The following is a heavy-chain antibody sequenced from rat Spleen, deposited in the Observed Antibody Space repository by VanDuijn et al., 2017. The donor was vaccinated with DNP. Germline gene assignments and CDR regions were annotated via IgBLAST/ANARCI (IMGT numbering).Heavy chain of an antibody. CDR3: ARGSTSIYWYFDF. CDR1: GFTFSDYN. CDR2: ISYDGGIT. D-gene: IGHD3-1*01. Sequence: EVQVVESGGGLVQPGRSLKLSCAASGFTFSDYNMAWVRQAPKKGLEWVATISYDGGITYYRDSVRGRFTISRDVAKSGLYLQMNSLKSEDTATYYCARGSTSIYWYFDFWGPGTMVTVSS. V-gene: IGHV5-7*01. J-gene: IGHJ1*01.